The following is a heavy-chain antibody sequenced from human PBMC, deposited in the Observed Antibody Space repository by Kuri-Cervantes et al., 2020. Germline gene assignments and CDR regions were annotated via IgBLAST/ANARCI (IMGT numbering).Heavy chain of an antibody. D-gene: IGHD6-13*01. CDR2: IGTAGDT. CDR3: ARAPSIAAAGYFDY. CDR1: GFTFSSYD. V-gene: IGHV3-13*01. J-gene: IGHJ4*02. Sequence: GGSLRLSCAASGFTFSSYDMHWVRQATGKGLEWVSAIGTAGDTYYPGSVKGRFTISRENAKNSLYLQMNSLRAGDTAVYYCARAPSIAAAGYFDYWGQGTLVTVSS.